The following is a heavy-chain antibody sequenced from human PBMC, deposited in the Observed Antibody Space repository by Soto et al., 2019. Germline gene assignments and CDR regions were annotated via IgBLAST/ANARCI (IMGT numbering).Heavy chain of an antibody. V-gene: IGHV5-10-1*01. D-gene: IGHD4-4*01. Sequence: PGESLKISCKGSGYSFTGYWISWVRQMPGKGLDWMGRIDPSDSYTNYSPSFQGHVTISADKSISTAYLQWSSLKASGTAMYYCARQVPTTVTTYYYYYGMDVWGQGTTVTVSS. CDR1: GYSFTGYW. CDR2: IDPSDSYT. J-gene: IGHJ6*02. CDR3: ARQVPTTVTTYYYYYGMDV.